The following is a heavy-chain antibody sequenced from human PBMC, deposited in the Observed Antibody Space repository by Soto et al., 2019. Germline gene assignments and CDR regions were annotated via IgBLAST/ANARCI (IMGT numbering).Heavy chain of an antibody. Sequence: GGSLRLSCAASGFTFSSYAMSWVHQAPGKGLEWVSGISGSGGSTYYADSVKGRFTISRDNSKNTLYLQMNSLRAEDTAVYYCAKVMVKNWFDPWGQGTLVTVSS. J-gene: IGHJ5*02. CDR1: GFTFSSYA. D-gene: IGHD5-18*01. V-gene: IGHV3-23*01. CDR3: AKVMVKNWFDP. CDR2: ISGSGGST.